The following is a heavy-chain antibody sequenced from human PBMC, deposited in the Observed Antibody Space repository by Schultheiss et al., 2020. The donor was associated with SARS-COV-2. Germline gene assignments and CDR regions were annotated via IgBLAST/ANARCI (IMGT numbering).Heavy chain of an antibody. CDR1: GFTFSSYS. CDR2: VSGSGDST. CDR3: AKDDGYSSSWYYFDY. J-gene: IGHJ4*02. D-gene: IGHD6-13*01. V-gene: IGHV3-23*01. Sequence: GGSLRLSCAASGFTFSSYSMNWVRQAPGKGLEWVSSVSGSGDSTYYADSVKGRFTISRDNSKNTLYLQMNSLRAEDTAVYYCAKDDGYSSSWYYFDYWGQGTLVTVSS.